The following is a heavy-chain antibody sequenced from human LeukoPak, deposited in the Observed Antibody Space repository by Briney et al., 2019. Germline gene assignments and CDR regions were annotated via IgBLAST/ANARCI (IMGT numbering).Heavy chain of an antibody. CDR2: TSSSDAGT. J-gene: IGHJ4*02. D-gene: IGHD1-26*01. Sequence: GGSLRLSCAASGFPLSSYAMSWVRQAPGKGLEWVSATSSSDAGTYYADSVRGRFTISRDNSKNTLYLQMDTLTAEDTAVYYCAKDQGASSYSFDYWGRGTLVTVSS. V-gene: IGHV3-23*01. CDR3: AKDQGASSYSFDY. CDR1: GFPLSSYA.